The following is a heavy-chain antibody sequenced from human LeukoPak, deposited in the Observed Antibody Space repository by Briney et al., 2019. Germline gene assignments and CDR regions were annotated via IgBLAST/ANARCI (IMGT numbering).Heavy chain of an antibody. CDR1: GFTFSSYS. J-gene: IGHJ4*02. V-gene: IGHV3-21*01. CDR3: ASTTPFNYYDSSGYYPDVDY. D-gene: IGHD3-22*01. Sequence: GGSLRLSCAASGFTFSSYSMNWVRQAPGKGLEWVSSISSSSSYIYYADSVKGRFTISRDNAKNSLYLQMNSLRAEETAVYYCASTTPFNYYDSSGYYPDVDYWGQGTLVTVSS. CDR2: ISSSSSYI.